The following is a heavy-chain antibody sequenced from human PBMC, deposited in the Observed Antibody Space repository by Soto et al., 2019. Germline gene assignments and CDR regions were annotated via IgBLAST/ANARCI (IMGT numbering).Heavy chain of an antibody. J-gene: IGHJ6*02. CDR2: INAGNGNT. CDR3: ASLYSNYALIDYYYYGMDV. V-gene: IGHV1-3*01. Sequence: ASVKVSCKASGGTFSSYTMSWVRQAPGQGLEWMGWINAGNGNTKYSQKFQGRVTITRDTSASTAYMELSSLRSEDTAVYYCASLYSNYALIDYYYYGMDVWGQGTTVTVSS. D-gene: IGHD4-4*01. CDR1: GGTFSSYT.